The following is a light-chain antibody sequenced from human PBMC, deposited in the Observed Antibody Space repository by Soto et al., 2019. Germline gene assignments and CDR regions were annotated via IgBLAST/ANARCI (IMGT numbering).Light chain of an antibody. V-gene: IGKV1-27*01. CDR3: QKYNSAPRT. CDR1: PTISNY. Sequence: DIQVTQSPSSLSASVGDRVTITCRPGPTISNYLAWYQQKPGKVPTLLIYAASTLQSGVPSRFSGSASGTEFTLTITSLQPEDVATYYCQKYNSAPRTFGQGTKVDI. CDR2: AAS. J-gene: IGKJ1*01.